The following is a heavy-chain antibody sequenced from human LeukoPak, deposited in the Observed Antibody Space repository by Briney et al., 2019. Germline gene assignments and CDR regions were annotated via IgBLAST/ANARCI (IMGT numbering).Heavy chain of an antibody. CDR1: GGSISSYF. D-gene: IGHD1-26*01. CDR2: IHYSENT. V-gene: IGHV4-59*01. J-gene: IGHJ3*02. CDR3: ARDRRWELLHAFDI. Sequence: SETLSLTCTVSGGSISSYFWSWIRQPPGKGLEWIAYIHYSENTNYNPSLKSRVTISVDTSKNQFSLKLSSVTAADTAVYYCARDRRWELLHAFDIWGQGTMVTVSS.